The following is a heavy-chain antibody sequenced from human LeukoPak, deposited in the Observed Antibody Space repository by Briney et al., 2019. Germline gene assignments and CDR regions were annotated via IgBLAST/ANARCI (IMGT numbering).Heavy chain of an antibody. D-gene: IGHD5-18*01. CDR3: ARVSDTAMVTGDAFDI. J-gene: IGHJ3*02. V-gene: IGHV3-23*01. CDR2: ISVSGGT. Sequence: GGSLRLSCAASGFTFNTYAMSWVRQAPGKGLEWVSVISVSGGTYYADSVKGRFTISRDNAKNSLYLQMNSLRAEDTAVYYCARVSDTAMVTGDAFDIWGQGTMVTVSS. CDR1: GFTFNTYA.